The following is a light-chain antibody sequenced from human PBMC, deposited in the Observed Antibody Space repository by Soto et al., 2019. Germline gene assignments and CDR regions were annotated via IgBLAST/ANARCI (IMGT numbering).Light chain of an antibody. CDR1: RSNIGAPYD. J-gene: IGLJ1*01. CDR2: GNN. V-gene: IGLV1-40*01. CDR3: QSYDNSLSGYV. Sequence: VLTQPPSVSGAPGRRVTISCTGSRSNIGAPYDVNWYQQLPGTAPKLLIYGNNNRPSGVPDRFSGSKSGTSASLAITGLQADDEAEYYCQSYDNSLSGYVFGSGTKVTVL.